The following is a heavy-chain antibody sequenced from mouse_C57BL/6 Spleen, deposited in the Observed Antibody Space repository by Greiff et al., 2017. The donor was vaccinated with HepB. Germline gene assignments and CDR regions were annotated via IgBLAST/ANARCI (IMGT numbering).Heavy chain of an antibody. D-gene: IGHD1-1*01. CDR3: TRENYYGSSSSWFAY. J-gene: IGHJ3*01. Sequence: EVKLQESGTVLARPGASVKMSCKTSGYTFTSYWMHWVKQRPGQGLEWIGAIYPGNSDTSYNQKFKGKAKLTAVTSASTAYMELSSLTNEDSAVYYCTRENYYGSSSSWFAYWGQGTLVTVSA. V-gene: IGHV1-5*01. CDR2: IYPGNSDT. CDR1: GYTFTSYW.